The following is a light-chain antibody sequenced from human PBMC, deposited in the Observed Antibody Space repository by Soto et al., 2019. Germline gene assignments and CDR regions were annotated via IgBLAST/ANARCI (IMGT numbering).Light chain of an antibody. V-gene: IGKV1-39*01. CDR2: SAS. CDR1: RSINIF. J-gene: IGKJ5*01. CDR3: QQGYGTPFT. Sequence: DIQMTQSPFSLSASVGDRVTITCRASRSINIFLNWYQQKPGGAPKLLIYSASTLQTGVPSRFTGSGSGTDLTLSISSLQPEDTATYYCQQGYGTPFTFGQGTRLEIQ.